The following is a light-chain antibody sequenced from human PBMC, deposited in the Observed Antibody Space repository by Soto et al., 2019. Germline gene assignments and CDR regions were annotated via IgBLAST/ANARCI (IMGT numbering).Light chain of an antibody. V-gene: IGLV2-14*01. CDR1: SSDVGGYNY. J-gene: IGLJ2*01. CDR2: EVS. Sequence: QSVLTQPASVSGSPGQSITISCTGTSSDVGGYNYVSWYQQHPGKAPKLMIYEVSNRPSGVSSRFSGSKSGNTASLTISGLQAEDEADYYCSSYTSSSTVVFGGGTKATVL. CDR3: SSYTSSSTVV.